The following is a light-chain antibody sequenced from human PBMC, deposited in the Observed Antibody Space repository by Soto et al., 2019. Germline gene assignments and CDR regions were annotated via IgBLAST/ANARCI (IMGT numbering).Light chain of an antibody. J-gene: IGLJ2*01. CDR2: DVN. CDR3: CSYAGSSTSV. Sequence: QSALTQPRSVSGSPGQSVTISCTGTSSDAGGYNFVSWYQHHPGKAPKLMIYDVNKRPSGVPDRFSGSKSGNTASLSISGLQAEDEADYYCCSYAGSSTSVFGGGTKLTVL. CDR1: SSDAGGYNF. V-gene: IGLV2-11*01.